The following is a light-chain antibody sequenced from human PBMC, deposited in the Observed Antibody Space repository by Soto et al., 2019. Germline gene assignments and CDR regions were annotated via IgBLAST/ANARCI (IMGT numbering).Light chain of an antibody. J-gene: IGKJ5*01. CDR2: GAS. V-gene: IGKV3-20*01. CDR1: QSVSSSY. Sequence: EIGLTQSPGTLSLSPRERATLSCRARQSVSSSYLAWYQQKPGQAPSLLIYGASSKATGIPDRFSGSGSGTDFPLTISRLEPEDFAVYYCQRYGSRLFTLGQGTRLEIK. CDR3: QRYGSRLFT.